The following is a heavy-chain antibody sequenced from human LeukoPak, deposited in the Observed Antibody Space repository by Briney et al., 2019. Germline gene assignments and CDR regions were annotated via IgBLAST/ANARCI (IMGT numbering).Heavy chain of an antibody. CDR2: INPYSGNT. J-gene: IGHJ4*02. CDR1: GYTFTSYA. Sequence: ASVKVSCKASGYTFTSYAISWVRQAPGQGLEWMGWINPYSGNTNYAQNLQGRVTMTTDTSTSTAYMELRSLRSDDTAVYYCARGYHEYSSSSACFDHWGQGTLVTVSS. CDR3: ARGYHEYSSSSACFDH. V-gene: IGHV1-18*01. D-gene: IGHD6-6*01.